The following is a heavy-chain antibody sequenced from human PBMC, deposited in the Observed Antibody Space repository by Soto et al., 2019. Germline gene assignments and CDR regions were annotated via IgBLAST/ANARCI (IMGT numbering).Heavy chain of an antibody. CDR2: IYPGDSDT. D-gene: IGHD3-10*01. CDR3: ARQFWEDYYYYGMDV. J-gene: IGHJ6*02. CDR1: GYSFTSYW. Sequence: GESLKISCKGSGYSFTSYWIGWVRQMPGKGLEWMGIIYPGDSDTRYSPSFQGQVTISADKSISTAYLQWSSLKASDTAMYYCARQFWEDYYYYGMDVWGQGTTVTVSS. V-gene: IGHV5-51*01.